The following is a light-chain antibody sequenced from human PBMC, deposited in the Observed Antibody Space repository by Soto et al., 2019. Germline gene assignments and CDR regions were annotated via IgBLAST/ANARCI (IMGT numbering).Light chain of an antibody. CDR3: QQYNNWPRT. CDR1: QSVSSN. Sequence: EIVMTQSPAPLSVSPGERVTLSCWASQSVSSNLAWYQQKPGQAPRLLIYGASTRATGIPARFSGRGSGTEFTLTINNQQSEDFGVYYCQQYNNWPRTFGQGTKVEI. CDR2: GAS. J-gene: IGKJ1*01. V-gene: IGKV3-15*01.